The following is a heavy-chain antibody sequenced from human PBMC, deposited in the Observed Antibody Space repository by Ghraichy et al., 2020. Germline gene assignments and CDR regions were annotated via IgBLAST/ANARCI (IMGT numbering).Heavy chain of an antibody. CDR3: ARRPSYYYGSGCYWDSQVGWFDP. Sequence: SETLSLTCTVSAGSISSSAYYWGWIRQPPGKGLEWIASIYYSGSTYYNPSLRSRVTISINTSKNQFSLKLSSVTATDTAVYYCARRPSYYYGSGCYWDSQVGWFDPWGQGTLVTVAS. CDR1: AGSISSSAYY. V-gene: IGHV4-39*01. D-gene: IGHD3-10*01. CDR2: IYYSGST. J-gene: IGHJ5*02.